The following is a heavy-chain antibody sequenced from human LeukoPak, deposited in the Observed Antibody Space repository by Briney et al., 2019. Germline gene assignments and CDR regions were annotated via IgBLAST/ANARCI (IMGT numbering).Heavy chain of an antibody. J-gene: IGHJ6*04. CDR2: ISSSGSTI. V-gene: IGHV3-48*03. CDR3: AELGITMIGGV. Sequence: GGSLRLSCAASGFTFSSYEMNWVRRAPGKGLEWVSYISSSGSTIYYADSVKGRFTISRDNAKNSLYLQMTSLKAGDTAVYYCAELGITMIGGVWGKGTAVTISS. D-gene: IGHD3-10*02. CDR1: GFTFSSYE.